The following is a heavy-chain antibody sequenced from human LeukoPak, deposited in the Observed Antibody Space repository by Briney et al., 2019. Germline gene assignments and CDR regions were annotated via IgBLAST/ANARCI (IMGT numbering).Heavy chain of an antibody. Sequence: ASVKVSCKASGYTFTSYGISWVRQAPGQGLEWMGWISAYNGNTNYAQKLQGRVTMTTDTSTSTAYMELRSLRSDDTAVYYCARRDTMIVVEEAFDIWGQGTMVTVSS. CDR1: GYTFTSYG. V-gene: IGHV1-18*01. CDR3: ARRDTMIVVEEAFDI. D-gene: IGHD3-22*01. CDR2: ISAYNGNT. J-gene: IGHJ3*02.